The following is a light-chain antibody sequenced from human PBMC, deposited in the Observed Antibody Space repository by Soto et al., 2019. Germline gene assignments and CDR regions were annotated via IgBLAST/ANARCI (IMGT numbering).Light chain of an antibody. J-gene: IGLJ1*01. CDR3: SSYTSGSTGV. V-gene: IGLV2-14*01. Sequence: QSALTQPASVSGSPGQSITISCAGTSSDVGGYNYVSWYQQHPGKAPKLMIYDVSNRPSGVSNRFSGSKSGNTASLTISGLQAEDEADYYCSSYTSGSTGVFGTGTKVTVL. CDR2: DVS. CDR1: SSDVGGYNY.